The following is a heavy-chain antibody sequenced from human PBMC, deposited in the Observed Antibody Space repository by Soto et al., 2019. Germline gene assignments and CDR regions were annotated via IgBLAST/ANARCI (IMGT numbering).Heavy chain of an antibody. CDR2: IWYDGSNK. Sequence: PGGSLRLSCAASGFTFSSYAMHWVRQAPGKGLEWVAVIWYDGSNKYYADSVKGRFTISRDNSKNTLYLQMNSLRAEDTAVYYCARDHTGNYYYYYGMDVWGQGTTVTVSS. V-gene: IGHV3-33*08. J-gene: IGHJ6*02. CDR1: GFTFSSYA. CDR3: ARDHTGNYYYYYGMDV.